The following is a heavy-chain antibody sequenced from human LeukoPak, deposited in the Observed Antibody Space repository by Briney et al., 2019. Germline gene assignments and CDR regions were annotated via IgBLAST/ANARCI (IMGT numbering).Heavy chain of an antibody. V-gene: IGHV3-7*01. J-gene: IGHJ6*03. Sequence: GGSLRLSCAASGFTFSSYWMSWVRQAPGKGLEWVANIKEDGSEKYYVDSVKGRCTISRDNAKNSLYLQMNSLRAEDTAVYYCARDLAVAKYYYYMDVWGKGTTVTVSS. CDR3: ARDLAVAKYYYYMDV. D-gene: IGHD4-23*01. CDR2: IKEDGSEK. CDR1: GFTFSSYW.